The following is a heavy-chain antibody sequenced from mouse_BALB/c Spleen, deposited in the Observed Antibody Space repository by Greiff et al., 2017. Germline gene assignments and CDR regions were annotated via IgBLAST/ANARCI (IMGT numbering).Heavy chain of an antibody. CDR1: GYSITSDYA. V-gene: IGHV3-2*02. CDR3: AREFYYRYDV. Sequence: DVKLQESGPGLVKPSQSLSLTCTVTGYSITSDYAWNWIRQFPGNKLEWMGYISYSGSTSYNPSLKSRISITRDTSKNQFFLQLNSVTTEDTATYYCAREFYYRYDVWGQGTTLTVSS. D-gene: IGHD2-14*01. J-gene: IGHJ2*01. CDR2: ISYSGST.